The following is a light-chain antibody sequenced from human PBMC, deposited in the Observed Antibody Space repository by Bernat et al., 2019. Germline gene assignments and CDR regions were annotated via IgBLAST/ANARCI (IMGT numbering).Light chain of an antibody. Sequence: ETVMTQSPATLSVSPGERATLSCRASQSVSSKLAWYQQKPGQAPRLLIYAASTRAIGIPARFSGSGSGTEFTLTISSLQSEDLAVYYCQQYNNWPPYTFGQGTNLEIK. CDR1: QSVSSK. V-gene: IGKV3-15*01. CDR2: AAS. CDR3: QQYNNWPPYT. J-gene: IGKJ2*01.